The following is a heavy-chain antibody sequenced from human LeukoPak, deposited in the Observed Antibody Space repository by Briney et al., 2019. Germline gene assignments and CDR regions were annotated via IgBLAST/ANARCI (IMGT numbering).Heavy chain of an antibody. CDR2: IIPIFGTA. Sequence: GASVKVSCKASGYTFTAYYMHWVRQAPGQGLEWMGGIIPIFGTANYAQKFQGRVTITADESTSTAYMELSSLRSEDTAVYYCARVDGEVVAASSYYYYYGMDVWGQGTTVTVSS. CDR1: GYTFTAYY. CDR3: ARVDGEVVAASSYYYYYGMDV. J-gene: IGHJ6*02. V-gene: IGHV1-69*13. D-gene: IGHD2-15*01.